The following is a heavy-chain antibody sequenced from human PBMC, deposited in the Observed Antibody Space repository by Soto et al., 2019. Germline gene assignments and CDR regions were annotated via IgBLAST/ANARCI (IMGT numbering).Heavy chain of an antibody. CDR2: INPNSGGT. CDR1: GYTFTGYY. D-gene: IGHD5-12*01. V-gene: IGHV1-2*04. Sequence: ASVKVSCKASGYTFTGYYMHWVRQAPGQGLEWMGWINPNSGGTNYAQKFQGWVTMTRDTSISTAYMELSRLRSDDTAVYYCAVSLDGYNYGVGYWGQETLVTVS. J-gene: IGHJ4*02. CDR3: AVSLDGYNYGVGY.